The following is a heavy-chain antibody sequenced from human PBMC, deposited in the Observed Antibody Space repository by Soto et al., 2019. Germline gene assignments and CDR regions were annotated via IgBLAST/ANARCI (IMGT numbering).Heavy chain of an antibody. D-gene: IGHD4-17*01. CDR1: GFSLSTSGVR. J-gene: IGHJ3*02. Sequence: SGPTLVNPTQTLTLTCTFSGFSLSTSGVRVSWIRQPPGKALEWLARIDWDDDKFYSTSLKTRLTISKDTSKNQVVLIMTNMDPVDTATYYCARNGATVVNAFDIWGQGTMVTVSS. CDR3: ARNGATVVNAFDI. V-gene: IGHV2-70*04. CDR2: IDWDDDK.